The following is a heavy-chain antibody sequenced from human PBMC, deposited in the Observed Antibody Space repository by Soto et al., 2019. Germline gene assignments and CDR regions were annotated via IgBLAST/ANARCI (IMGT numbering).Heavy chain of an antibody. CDR2: IYWDDDK. V-gene: IGHV2-5*02. D-gene: IGHD3-16*01. Sequence: QITLKESGPTLVKPTQTLTLTCTFSGFSLTTRGVGVGWIRQPPGKALECLALIYWDDDKRYSPSLQSRLSITKDTSKNQVFLTMTHVDAVDTATYYCAHIPNYYQYDWFDPWGQGTLVSVSS. CDR3: AHIPNYYQYDWFDP. J-gene: IGHJ5*02. CDR1: GFSLTTRGVG.